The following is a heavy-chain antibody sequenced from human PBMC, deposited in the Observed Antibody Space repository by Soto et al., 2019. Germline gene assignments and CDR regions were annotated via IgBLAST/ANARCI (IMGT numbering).Heavy chain of an antibody. CDR1: GYTLTGYA. D-gene: IGHD6-19*01. V-gene: IGHV1-3*05. CDR3: ARAVAVPADFDY. Sequence: QVQLVQSGAEEKKPGASVKVSCKASGYTLTGYAMHWVRQAPGQRLEWMGWINAGNGNTKYSQKFQGRVTITRDTSASTAYMELSRLRSEDTAVYYCARAVAVPADFDYWGQGTLVTVSS. J-gene: IGHJ4*02. CDR2: INAGNGNT.